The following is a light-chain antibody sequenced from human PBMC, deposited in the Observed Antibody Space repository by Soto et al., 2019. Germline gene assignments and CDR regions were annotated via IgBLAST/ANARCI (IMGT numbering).Light chain of an antibody. Sequence: EIVLTQSPGTLSLSPGERATLSCRASQSISRDYFGWYQQKPGQAPRLLIYAVSSRATGIPDRFSGSGSGTDFTLTISRLEPEDFAVYYCQQYASSGWTFGQGTKVDI. CDR2: AVS. CDR1: QSISRDY. J-gene: IGKJ1*01. V-gene: IGKV3-20*01. CDR3: QQYASSGWT.